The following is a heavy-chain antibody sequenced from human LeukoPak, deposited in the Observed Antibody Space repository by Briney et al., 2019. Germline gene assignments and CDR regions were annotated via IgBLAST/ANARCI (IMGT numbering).Heavy chain of an antibody. CDR2: ISSSGSTI. J-gene: IGHJ5*02. D-gene: IGHD6-13*01. CDR1: GFTFSSYE. V-gene: IGHV3-48*03. Sequence: GGSLRLSCAASGFTFSSYEMNWVRQATGKGLEWVSYISSSGSTIYYADSVKGRFTISRDNAKNSLYLQMNSLRAEDTAVYYCARAGIAAAGTRNWFDPWGQGTLVTVSS. CDR3: ARAGIAAAGTRNWFDP.